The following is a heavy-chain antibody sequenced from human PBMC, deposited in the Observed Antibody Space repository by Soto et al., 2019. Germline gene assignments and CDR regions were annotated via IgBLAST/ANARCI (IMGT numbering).Heavy chain of an antibody. V-gene: IGHV3-30-3*01. CDR2: ISYGGSNK. CDR3: ARGTCSSTSCVDY. CDR1: GFTFSSYA. D-gene: IGHD2-2*01. J-gene: IGHJ4*02. Sequence: GGSLRLSCAASGFTFSSYAMHWVRQAPGKGLEWVAVISYGGSNKYYADSVKGRFTISRDNSKNTLYLQMNSLRAEDTAVYYCARGTCSSTSCVDYWGQGTLVTVSS.